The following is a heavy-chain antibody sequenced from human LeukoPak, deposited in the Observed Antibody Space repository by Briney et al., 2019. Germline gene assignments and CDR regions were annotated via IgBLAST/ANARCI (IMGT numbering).Heavy chain of an antibody. V-gene: IGHV3-33*01. Sequence: GGSLRLSCAASGFTFRAFGMHWVRQAPGKGLEWVAVIWYDGSNKYYADSVKGRFTISRDNSKNTLYLQMNSLRAEDTAVYYCARPYCTSTSCPFDYWGRGTLVTVSS. CDR1: GFTFRAFG. J-gene: IGHJ4*02. CDR3: ARPYCTSTSCPFDY. CDR2: IWYDGSNK. D-gene: IGHD2-2*01.